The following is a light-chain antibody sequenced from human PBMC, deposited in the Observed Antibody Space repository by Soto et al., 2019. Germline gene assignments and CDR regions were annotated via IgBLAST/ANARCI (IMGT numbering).Light chain of an antibody. CDR3: QSHDSILSGSYV. Sequence: QSVLTQPPSVSGAPGQRVTISCTGSSSNIGAGYDVHWYQQLPGTAPKLLIYGNSNRPSGVPDRFSGSKSGTSASLAITGLQAEDEADYYCQSHDSILSGSYVFGTGTKLTVL. CDR2: GNS. J-gene: IGLJ1*01. CDR1: SSNIGAGYD. V-gene: IGLV1-40*01.